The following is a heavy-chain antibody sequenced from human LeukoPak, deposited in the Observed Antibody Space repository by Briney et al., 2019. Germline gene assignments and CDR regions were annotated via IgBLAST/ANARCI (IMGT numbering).Heavy chain of an antibody. CDR3: ARDRSPDLYYYYGMDV. CDR1: GYTFTSYG. D-gene: IGHD2-15*01. J-gene: IGHJ6*02. Sequence: PAASVTVSCKASGYTFTSYGISWVRQAPGQGLEWMGWISAYNGNTNYAQKLQGRVTMTTDTSTSTAYMELRSLRSDDTAVYYCARDRSPDLYYYYGMDVWGQGTTVTVSS. CDR2: ISAYNGNT. V-gene: IGHV1-18*01.